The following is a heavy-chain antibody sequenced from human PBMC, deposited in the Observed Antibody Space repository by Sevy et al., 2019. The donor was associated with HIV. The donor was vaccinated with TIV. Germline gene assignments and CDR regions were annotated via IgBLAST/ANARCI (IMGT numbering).Heavy chain of an antibody. Sequence: ASVKVSCKVSGYTLTKLSIHWVRQAPGKGLEWMGDFDPQDGETIYAERFQGRLTMTVDTSKDTAYMGLSSLTSEDTAVYYCATVGLRYYSGASSYQGDWFDPWGQGTLVTVSS. J-gene: IGHJ5*02. V-gene: IGHV1-24*01. D-gene: IGHD2-15*01. CDR3: ATVGLRYYSGASSYQGDWFDP. CDR1: GYTLTKLS. CDR2: FDPQDGET.